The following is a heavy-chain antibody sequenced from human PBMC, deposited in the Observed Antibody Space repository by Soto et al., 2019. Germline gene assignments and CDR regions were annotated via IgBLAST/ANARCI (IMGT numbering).Heavy chain of an antibody. V-gene: IGHV2-5*01. Sequence: QITLKESGPTLVKPTQTLTLTCTFSGFSLSTTRVGVGWIRQPPGKALEWLALIYWYDDKRYSPFLKSRLTLTKDSSNNQVVLTMTNMDPMDTATYFCAHTLVAGLGYYFDYWGQGTLVTVSS. J-gene: IGHJ4*02. CDR3: AHTLVAGLGYYFDY. CDR2: IYWYDDK. CDR1: GFSLSTTRVG. D-gene: IGHD6-19*01.